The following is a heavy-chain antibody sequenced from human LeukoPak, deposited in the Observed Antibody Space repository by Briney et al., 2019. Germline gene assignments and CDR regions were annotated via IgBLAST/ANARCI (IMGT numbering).Heavy chain of an antibody. J-gene: IGHJ4*02. CDR1: GGPFSGYY. V-gene: IGHV4-34*01. D-gene: IGHD3-22*01. CDR3: ARGQTKDYFDTSGYY. CDR2: IDHSGST. Sequence: SETLSLTCALYGGPFSGYYWTWIRQPPGKGLEWIGEIDHSGSTNYNPSLKSRVTISGDTSKNHFSLRLSSLTAADSAVYYCARGQTKDYFDTSGYYWSQGTQVTVSS.